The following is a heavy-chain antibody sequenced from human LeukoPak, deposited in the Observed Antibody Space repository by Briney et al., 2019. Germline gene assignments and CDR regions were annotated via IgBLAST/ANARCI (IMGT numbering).Heavy chain of an antibody. CDR3: ARGFYSSGYYYDDY. D-gene: IGHD3-22*01. CDR2: ISAYNGNT. Sequence: ASVKVSCKTSGYTFTSYGISWVRQAPGQGLERMGWISAYNGNTNYAQKFQGRVTMTTDTSTSTAYMELRSLRSDDTAVYYCARGFYSSGYYYDDYWGHGTLVTVSS. J-gene: IGHJ4*01. CDR1: GYTFTSYG. V-gene: IGHV1-18*01.